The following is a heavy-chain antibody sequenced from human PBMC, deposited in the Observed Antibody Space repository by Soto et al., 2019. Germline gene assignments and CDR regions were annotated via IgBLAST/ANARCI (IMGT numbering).Heavy chain of an antibody. CDR1: GCTFDDYA. Sequence: SLSLFCRASGCTFDDYAMHWVRRAPGKGLEWVSGISWNVGSIAYADSVKGRFTISRDNAKNSLYLQMNSLRAEDTALYYCAKGVTGWYYFDYWGQGTLVTVSS. V-gene: IGHV3-9*01. J-gene: IGHJ4*02. D-gene: IGHD2-15*01. CDR2: ISWNVGSI. CDR3: AKGVTGWYYFDY.